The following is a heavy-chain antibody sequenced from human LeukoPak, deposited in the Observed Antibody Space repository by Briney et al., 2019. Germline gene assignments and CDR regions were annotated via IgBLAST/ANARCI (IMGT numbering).Heavy chain of an antibody. CDR3: AREGPYGSGSYFALDY. Sequence: ASVKVSCKASGGTFSSYAISWVRQAPGQGLEWTGRIIPIFGTANYAQKFQGRVTITTDESTSTAYMELSSLRSEDTAVYYCAREGPYGSGSYFALDYWGQGTLVTVSS. V-gene: IGHV1-69*05. J-gene: IGHJ4*02. D-gene: IGHD3-10*01. CDR2: IIPIFGTA. CDR1: GGTFSSYA.